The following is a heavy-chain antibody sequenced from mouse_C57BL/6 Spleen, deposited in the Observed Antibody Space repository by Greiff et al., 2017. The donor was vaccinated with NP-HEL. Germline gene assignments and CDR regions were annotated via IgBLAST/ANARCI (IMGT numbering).Heavy chain of an antibody. V-gene: IGHV1-61*01. CDR2: IYPSDSET. Sequence: QVQLQQPGAELVRPGSSVKLSCKASGYTFTSYWMDWVKQRPGQGLEWIGNIYPSDSETHYNQKFKDKATLTVDKSSSTAYMQLSSLTSEDSAVYYCASAGTKGAYFDVWGTGTTVTVSS. CDR3: ASAGTKGAYFDV. J-gene: IGHJ1*03. D-gene: IGHD4-1*01. CDR1: GYTFTSYW.